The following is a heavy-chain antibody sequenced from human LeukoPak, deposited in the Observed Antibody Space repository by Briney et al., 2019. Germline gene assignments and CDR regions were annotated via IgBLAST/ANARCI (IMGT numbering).Heavy chain of an antibody. CDR2: INHSGST. Sequence: KSSETLSLTCTVSGGSISSSSYSWGWIRQPPGKGLEWIGEINHSGSTNYNPSLKSRVTISVDTSKNQFSLKLSSVTAADTAVYYCARELMYYDFWSGYYHPYYFDYWGQGTLVTVSS. CDR1: GGSISSSSYS. CDR3: ARELMYYDFWSGYYHPYYFDY. D-gene: IGHD3-3*01. J-gene: IGHJ4*02. V-gene: IGHV4-39*07.